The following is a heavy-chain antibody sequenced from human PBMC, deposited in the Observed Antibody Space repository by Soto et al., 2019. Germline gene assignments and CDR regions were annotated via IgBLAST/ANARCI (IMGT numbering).Heavy chain of an antibody. CDR1: GGTFSSYA. J-gene: IGHJ6*02. CDR3: ARGKMEDTAMGMGNYYYYYGMDV. D-gene: IGHD5-18*01. CDR2: IIPIFGTA. Sequence: QVQLVQSGAEVKKPGSSVKVSCKASGGTFSSYAISWVRQAPGQGLEWMGGIIPIFGTANYAQKFQGRVTVTADESTSTAYMELSRLRSEDTAVYYCARGKMEDTAMGMGNYYYYYGMDVWGQGTTVTVSS. V-gene: IGHV1-69*01.